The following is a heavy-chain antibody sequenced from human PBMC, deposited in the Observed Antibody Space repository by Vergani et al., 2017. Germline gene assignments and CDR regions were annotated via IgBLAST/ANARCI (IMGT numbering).Heavy chain of an antibody. CDR3: ARDGVGYCSSTSCSYYYYYYMDV. V-gene: IGHV4-61*02. Sequence: QVQLQESGPGLVKPSQTLSLTCTVSGGSISSGSYYWSWIRQPAGKGLEWIGRIYTSGSTNYNPSLKSRVTISVDTSKNPFSLKLSSVTAAATAVYYCARDGVGYCSSTSCSYYYYYYMDVWGKGTTVTVSS. J-gene: IGHJ6*03. CDR1: GGSISSGSYY. CDR2: IYTSGST. D-gene: IGHD2-2*01.